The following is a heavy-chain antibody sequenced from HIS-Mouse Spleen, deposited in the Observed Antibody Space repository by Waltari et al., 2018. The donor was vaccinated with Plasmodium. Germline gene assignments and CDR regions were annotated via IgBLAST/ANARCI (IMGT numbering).Heavy chain of an antibody. V-gene: IGHV1-2*02. J-gene: IGHJ4*02. CDR1: GYTFTGYY. D-gene: IGHD2-2*01. Sequence: QVQLVQSGAEVKKPGASVKVSCKASGYTFTGYYMHWVRQAPGQGLEWMGWINPNSGGTNSAQKFQGRVTMTRDTSISTAYMELSRLRSDDTAVYYCARALYCSSTSCYDYWGQGTLVTVSS. CDR2: INPNSGGT. CDR3: ARALYCSSTSCYDY.